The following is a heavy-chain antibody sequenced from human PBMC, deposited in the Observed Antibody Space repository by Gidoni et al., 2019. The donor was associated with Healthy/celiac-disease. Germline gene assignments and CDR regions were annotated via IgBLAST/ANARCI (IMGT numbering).Heavy chain of an antibody. D-gene: IGHD6-25*01. J-gene: IGHJ4*02. CDR3: AKGGGPLDY. CDR1: GFTFSSYG. CDR2: ISYDGSNK. Sequence: QVQLVESGGGVVQPGRSLRLSCAASGFTFSSYGMHWVRQAPGKGLGWVAVISYDGSNKYYADSVKGRFTISRDNSKNTLYLQMNSLRAEDTAVYYCAKGGGPLDYWGQGTLVTVSS. V-gene: IGHV3-30*18.